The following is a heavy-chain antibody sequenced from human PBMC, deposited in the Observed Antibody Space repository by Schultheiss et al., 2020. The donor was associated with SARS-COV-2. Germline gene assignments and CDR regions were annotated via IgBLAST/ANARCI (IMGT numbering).Heavy chain of an antibody. J-gene: IGHJ5*02. CDR2: IYYSGST. V-gene: IGHV4-59*08. Sequence: GSLRLSCAVYGGSFSGYYWSWIRQPPGKGLEWIGYIYYSGSTNYNPSLKSRVTISVDTSKNQFSLKLSSVTAADTAVYYCARGGWFDPWGQGTLVTVSS. CDR3: ARGGWFDP. CDR1: GGSFSGYY.